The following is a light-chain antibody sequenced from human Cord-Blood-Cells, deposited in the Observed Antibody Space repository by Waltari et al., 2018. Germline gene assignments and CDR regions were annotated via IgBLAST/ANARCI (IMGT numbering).Light chain of an antibody. CDR3: CSYAGSSTSV. V-gene: IGLV2-23*01. CDR2: EGS. J-gene: IGLJ2*01. CDR1: SSDVGSYNL. Sequence: QSALTQPASASGSPGQSITISCTGTSSDVGSYNLVSWYQQHPGKAPKPMIYEGSKRPEGVSNRFSGSKSGNTASLTIAGLRAEDEADFYWCSYAGSSTSVFGGGTKLTVL.